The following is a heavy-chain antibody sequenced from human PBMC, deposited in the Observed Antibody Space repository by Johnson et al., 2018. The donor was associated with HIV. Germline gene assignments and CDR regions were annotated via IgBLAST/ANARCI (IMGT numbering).Heavy chain of an antibody. CDR3: ARESIEGLSDAFDI. J-gene: IGHJ3*02. D-gene: IGHD3-16*02. CDR1: GFTFSSYA. Sequence: QMQLVESGGGVVQPGRSLRLSCAASGFTFSSYAMHWVRQAPGKGLEWVAVISYDGSNKYYADSVKGRFTISRDNSKNTLYLQMNSLRAEDTAVYYCARESIEGLSDAFDIWGQGTMVTVSS. V-gene: IGHV3-30*04. CDR2: ISYDGSNK.